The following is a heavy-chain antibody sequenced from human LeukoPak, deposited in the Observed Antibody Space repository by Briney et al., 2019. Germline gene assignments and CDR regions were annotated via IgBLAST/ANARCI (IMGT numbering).Heavy chain of an antibody. CDR3: ARGYDYSWGSYRPLYYFDY. CDR1: GGSFSGYY. J-gene: IGHJ4*02. D-gene: IGHD3-16*02. CDR2: INHSGST. V-gene: IGHV4-34*01. Sequence: SETLSLTCAVYGGSFSGYYWSWIRQPPGKGLEWIGEINHSGSTNYNPSLKSRVTISVDTSKNQFSLKLSSVTAADTAVYYCARGYDYSWGSYRPLYYFDYWGQGTLVTVSS.